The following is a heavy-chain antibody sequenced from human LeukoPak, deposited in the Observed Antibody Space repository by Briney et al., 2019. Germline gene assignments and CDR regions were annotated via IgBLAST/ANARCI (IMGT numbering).Heavy chain of an antibody. V-gene: IGHV7-4-1*02. D-gene: IGHD1-26*01. J-gene: IGHJ4*02. Sequence: ASVKVSCKASGYTFTGYYMHWVRQAPGQGLEWMGWINTNTGNPTYAQGFTGRFVFSLDTSVSTAYLQISSLKAEDTAVYYCARDKKSYPDYWGQGTLVTVSS. CDR1: GYTFTGYY. CDR2: INTNTGNP. CDR3: ARDKKSYPDY.